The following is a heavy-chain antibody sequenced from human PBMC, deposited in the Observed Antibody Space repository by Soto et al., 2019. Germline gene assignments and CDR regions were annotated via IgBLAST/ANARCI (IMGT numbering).Heavy chain of an antibody. Sequence: EVQLVESVGGVVQPGRSLRLSCAASGFTFHDYAMHWVRQAPGKGLEWVSGISWNSGMLVYADSVKGRFTISRDNAKNSLDRQMNSLRAEATALSHCANEIVDEVVKGAFDIWGQVTIVTVSS. D-gene: IGHD3-22*01. CDR3: ANEIVDEVVKGAFDI. CDR2: ISWNSGML. J-gene: IGHJ3*02. V-gene: IGHV3-9*01. CDR1: GFTFHDYA.